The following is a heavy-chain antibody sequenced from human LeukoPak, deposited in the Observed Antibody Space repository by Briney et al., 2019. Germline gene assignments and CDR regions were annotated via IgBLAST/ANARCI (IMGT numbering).Heavy chain of an antibody. J-gene: IGHJ4*02. CDR2: IHYDSSTE. Sequence: GGSLRLSCAASGFAFSSYGMHWVRQAPGKGLEWVAYIHYDSSTEDYADSVKGRFTISRDNSKNTLYLQMNSLRAEDTAVYYCAKGGYYYDSSAYYYFDYWGQGTLVTVSS. V-gene: IGHV3-30*02. CDR1: GFAFSSYG. D-gene: IGHD3-22*01. CDR3: AKGGYYYDSSAYYYFDY.